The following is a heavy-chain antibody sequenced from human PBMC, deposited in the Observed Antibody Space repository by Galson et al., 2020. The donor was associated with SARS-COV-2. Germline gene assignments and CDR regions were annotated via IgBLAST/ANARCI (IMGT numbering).Heavy chain of an antibody. CDR2: MYISGST. V-gene: IGHV4-4*07. J-gene: IGHJ4*02. Sequence: SQTLSLTCSVSGGSISSNYWSWIRQPAGKGLEWMGRMYISGSTNYNPSLKSRVTMSVDTSKNQFSLKLSSVTAADTAVYYCAREWAVAGTSVVDYWGQGTLVTVSS. CDR1: GGSISSNY. CDR3: AREWAVAGTSVVDY. D-gene: IGHD6-19*01.